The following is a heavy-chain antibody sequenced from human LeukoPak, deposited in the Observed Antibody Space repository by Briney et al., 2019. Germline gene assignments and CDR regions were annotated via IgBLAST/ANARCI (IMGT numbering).Heavy chain of an antibody. CDR1: GFTFSSYA. CDR2: ISGSGGST. Sequence: GGSLRLSCAASGFTFSSYAMSWVRQAPGKGLEWGSAISGSGGSTYYADSVKGRFTISRDNSKNTLYLQMTSLRAEDTAVYYCAKQGEAYYDILPKDNWFAPWGQGTLVTVSS. CDR3: AKQGEAYYDILPKDNWFAP. V-gene: IGHV3-23*01. D-gene: IGHD3-9*01. J-gene: IGHJ5*02.